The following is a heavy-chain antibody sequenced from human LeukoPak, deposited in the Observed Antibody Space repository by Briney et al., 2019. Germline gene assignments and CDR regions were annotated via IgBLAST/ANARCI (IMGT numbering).Heavy chain of an antibody. Sequence: GGSLTLSCAASGFTFCSYGMLWVRQAPGKGLEWVAVISYDGSNKYYADSVKCRFTISRDKSKNTLYLQMNSLRAEDTAVYYCANLVGASSDAFDIWGQGTMVTVSS. CDR2: ISYDGSNK. D-gene: IGHD1-26*01. CDR1: GFTFCSYG. V-gene: IGHV3-30*18. J-gene: IGHJ3*02. CDR3: ANLVGASSDAFDI.